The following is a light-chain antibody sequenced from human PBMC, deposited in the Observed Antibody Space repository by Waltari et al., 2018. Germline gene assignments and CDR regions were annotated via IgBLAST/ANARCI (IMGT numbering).Light chain of an antibody. CDR2: EVS. Sequence: QSALTQPASVSGSPGQSITISCTRTSSDVGGYNYVSWYQHHPGKAPKLMIYEVSNRPSGVSNRFSGSKSGNTASLTISGLQAEDEAHYYCSSYTSSISWVFGGGTKLTVL. CDR1: SSDVGGYNY. CDR3: SSYTSSISWV. V-gene: IGLV2-14*01. J-gene: IGLJ3*02.